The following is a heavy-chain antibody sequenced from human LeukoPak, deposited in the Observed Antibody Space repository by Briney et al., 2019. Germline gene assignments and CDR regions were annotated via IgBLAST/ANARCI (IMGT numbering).Heavy chain of an antibody. J-gene: IGHJ5*02. V-gene: IGHV4-34*12. CDR3: ASPPVVVVAAKVRVYWFDP. CDR1: GGSFSGYY. D-gene: IGHD2-15*01. Sequence: SETLSLTCAVYGGSFSGYYWSWVRQPPGEGLEWSGEIIHSGSTNYNPSLKSRVTLSVDTSKNQFSLQLSSVTAADTAVYYCASPPVVVVAAKVRVYWFDPWGRGTLVTVSS. CDR2: IIHSGST.